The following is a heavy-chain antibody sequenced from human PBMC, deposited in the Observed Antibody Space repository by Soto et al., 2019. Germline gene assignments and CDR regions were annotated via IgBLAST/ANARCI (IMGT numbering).Heavy chain of an antibody. J-gene: IGHJ5*02. CDR1: GAPISGFY. CDR2: IYATGTT. CDR3: VRDGTKTLRDWFDP. V-gene: IGHV4-4*07. Sequence: SETLSLTCTVSGAPISGFYWSWIRKSAGKGLEWIGRIYATGTTDYNPSLKSRVMMSVDTSKKQFSLKLRSVTAADTAVYYCVRDGTKTLRDWFDPWGQGISVTVSS. D-gene: IGHD1-1*01.